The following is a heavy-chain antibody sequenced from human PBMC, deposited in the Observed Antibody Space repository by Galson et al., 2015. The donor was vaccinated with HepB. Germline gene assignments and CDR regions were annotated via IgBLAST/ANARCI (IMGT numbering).Heavy chain of an antibody. CDR3: ARDLDFHY. CDR2: TYYRSKWYN. J-gene: IGHJ1*01. CDR1: GDSVSSQSAG. Sequence: CAISGDSVSSQSAGWHWIRQSPSRGLEWLGRTYYRSKWYNEYAISVKSRVSTSPDTSRNQFSLELKSVTPEDTAVYYCARDLDFHYWGQGTLVTVSS. V-gene: IGHV6-1*01. D-gene: IGHD1-1*01.